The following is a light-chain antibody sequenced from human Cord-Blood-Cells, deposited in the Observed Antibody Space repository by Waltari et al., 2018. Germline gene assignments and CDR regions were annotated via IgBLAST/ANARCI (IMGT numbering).Light chain of an antibody. CDR3: MQGLHALP. Sequence: DIVMTQSPLSLPVTPGEQASISCRSSQGLLHSNGYNYLDWYLQKPGQSPQLLIYLGSARAAGVPGRFSRSGSGTDFTLPSTGAEAEDVGVYHRMQGLHALPVGGRRMLELK. J-gene: IGKJ4*01. V-gene: IGKV2-28*01. CDR1: QGLLHSNGYNY. CDR2: LGS.